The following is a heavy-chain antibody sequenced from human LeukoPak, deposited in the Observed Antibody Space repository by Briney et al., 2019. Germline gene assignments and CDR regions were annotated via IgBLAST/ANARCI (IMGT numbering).Heavy chain of an antibody. J-gene: IGHJ4*02. CDR1: GPTLSGYW. D-gene: IGHD1/OR15-1a*01. CDR3: STVEHF. CDR2: IDSDGSGT. Sequence: GGSLRLSCSASGPTLSGYWMHWVRQIPGKGLVWVSRIDSDGSGTSYADSVKGRLTISRDDVKNMLYLQMNSLRVEDTGLYYCSTVEHFWGQGTLVTVSS. V-gene: IGHV3-74*01.